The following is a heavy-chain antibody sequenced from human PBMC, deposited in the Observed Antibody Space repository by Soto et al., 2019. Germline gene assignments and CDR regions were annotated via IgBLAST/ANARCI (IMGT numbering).Heavy chain of an antibody. CDR3: NRGSEYDFWSGYL. D-gene: IGHD3-3*01. J-gene: IGHJ4*02. Sequence: QERLVQSGAEVRKPGSSVKGSCKVTGGTSTRYAINWVRQAPGQGLEWMGGIVPMFGTSKYAQKFQGSDTITAETSTNIAYMELRSLRSEDTAVYYCNRGSEYDFWSGYLWGQGTLVSVSS. CDR2: IVPMFGTS. V-gene: IGHV1-69*06. CDR1: GGTSTRYA.